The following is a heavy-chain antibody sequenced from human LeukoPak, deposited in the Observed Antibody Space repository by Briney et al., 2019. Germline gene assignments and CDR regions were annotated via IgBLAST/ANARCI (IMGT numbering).Heavy chain of an antibody. J-gene: IGHJ4*02. CDR2: IYYSGST. Sequence: SETLSLTCTVSGGSISSSSYYWGWIRQPPGKGLEWIGSIYYSGSTYCNPSLKSRVTISVDTSKNQFSLKLSSVTAADTAVYYCARKGIAVAGTGDYWGQGTLVTVSS. CDR3: ARKGIAVAGTGDY. V-gene: IGHV4-39*01. CDR1: GGSISSSSYY. D-gene: IGHD6-19*01.